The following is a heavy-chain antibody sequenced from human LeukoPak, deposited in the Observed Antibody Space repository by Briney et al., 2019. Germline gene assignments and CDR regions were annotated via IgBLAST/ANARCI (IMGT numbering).Heavy chain of an antibody. V-gene: IGHV3-21*04. D-gene: IGHD6-13*01. CDR1: GFTFASYS. CDR2: ISGDSTYI. Sequence: TGGSLRLSCAASGFTFASYSMNWVPEAPGKGLEWVSSISGDSTYIYNADSVKGRFTISRDNAKNSLYLQMTSLRAEDTALYYCARSYSSRSFYYMDVWGKGTTVTVS. CDR3: ARSYSSRSFYYMDV. J-gene: IGHJ6*03.